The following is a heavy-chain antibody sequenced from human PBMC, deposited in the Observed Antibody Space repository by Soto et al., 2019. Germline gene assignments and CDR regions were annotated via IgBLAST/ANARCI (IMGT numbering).Heavy chain of an antibody. D-gene: IGHD6-13*01. CDR3: AREAAAAGNGGFDY. J-gene: IGHJ4*02. V-gene: IGHV1-18*01. Sequence: QVQLVQSGAEVKKPGASVKVSCKASGYTFTSYGISWVRQAPGQGLEWMGWIKAYHGNTNYAQKLQGRVTMTTDTSTSTADMELRSLRSDDTAVYYCAREAAAAGNGGFDYWGQGTLVTVSS. CDR2: IKAYHGNT. CDR1: GYTFTSYG.